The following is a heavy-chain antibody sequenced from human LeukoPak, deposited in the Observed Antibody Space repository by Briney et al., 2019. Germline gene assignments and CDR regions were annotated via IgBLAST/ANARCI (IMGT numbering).Heavy chain of an antibody. CDR1: GFPFSSYD. D-gene: IGHD6-13*01. V-gene: IGHV3-13*05. CDR3: ARAAAGTLAFDI. J-gene: IGHJ3*02. CDR2: IGTDGDP. Sequence: TGGSLSLSCAASGFPFSSYDMHWVRHATGKGLEWVSAIGTDGDPFYRGSVKGRFPIFRENAKNSLYLQMNSLRAGDTAVYYCARAAAGTLAFDIWGQGTMVTVSS.